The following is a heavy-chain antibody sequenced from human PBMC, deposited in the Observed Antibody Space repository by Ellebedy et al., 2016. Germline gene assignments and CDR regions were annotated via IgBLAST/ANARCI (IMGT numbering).Heavy chain of an antibody. V-gene: IGHV4-34*01. CDR3: ARLGRSLGVLFDY. Sequence: SETLSLTCTVYGGSFSNYYLSWIRQSPGRGLEWIGEIHPSGSTSYNPSLTGRVTMSLDTSKNQFSLKLSSVTAADTAVYYCARLGRSLGVLFDYWGQGTLVTVSS. CDR1: GGSFSNYY. J-gene: IGHJ4*02. D-gene: IGHD3-16*01. CDR2: IHPSGST.